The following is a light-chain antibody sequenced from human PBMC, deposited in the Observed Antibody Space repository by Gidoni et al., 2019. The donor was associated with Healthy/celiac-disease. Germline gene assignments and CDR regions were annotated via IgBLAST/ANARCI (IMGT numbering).Light chain of an antibody. CDR1: QSVSSY. CDR3: QQRSNWPLT. CDR2: DAS. Sequence: DIVLTQSPDTLSVSPGESATLSCRASQSVSSYLAWYQQKPGQAPRLLIYDASNRATGIPARFSGSGSGTDFTLTISSLEPEDFAVYYCQQRSNWPLTFGGGTKVEIK. J-gene: IGKJ4*01. V-gene: IGKV3-11*01.